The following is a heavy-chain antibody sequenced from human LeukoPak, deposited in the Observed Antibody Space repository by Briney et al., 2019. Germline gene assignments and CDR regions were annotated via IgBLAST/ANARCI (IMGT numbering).Heavy chain of an antibody. Sequence: SVKVSCKASGYTFTSNYIHWVRQAPGQGLEWMGGIIPIFGTANYAQKFQGRVTITADESTSTAYMELSSLRSEDTAVYYCARGRGDCSSTSCYPYYFDYWGQGTLVTVSS. CDR1: GYTFTSNY. CDR3: ARGRGDCSSTSCYPYYFDY. D-gene: IGHD2-2*01. CDR2: IIPIFGTA. J-gene: IGHJ4*02. V-gene: IGHV1-69*13.